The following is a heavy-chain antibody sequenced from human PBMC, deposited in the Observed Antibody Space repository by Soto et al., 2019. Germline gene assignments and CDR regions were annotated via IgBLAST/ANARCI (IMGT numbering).Heavy chain of an antibody. Sequence: TSETLSLTCTVSGGSISSYYWSWIRQPPGKGLEWIGYIYYSGSTNYNPSLKSRVTISVDTSKNQFSLKVSSVTAADTAVYYCASDSSGSYFLDYSAQGTLVTVSS. D-gene: IGHD3-22*01. CDR3: ASDSSGSYFLDY. V-gene: IGHV4-59*01. J-gene: IGHJ4*02. CDR2: IYYSGST. CDR1: GGSISSYY.